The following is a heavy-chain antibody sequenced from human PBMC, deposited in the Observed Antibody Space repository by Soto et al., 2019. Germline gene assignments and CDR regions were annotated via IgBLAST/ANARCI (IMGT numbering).Heavy chain of an antibody. CDR2: IYYSGST. CDR3: ASLRTYYYDSSGYYFDY. D-gene: IGHD3-22*01. Sequence: SETLSLTCTVSGGSISSYYWSWIRQPPGKGLEWIGYIYYSGSTNYNPSLKSRVTISVDTSKNQFSLKLSSVTAADTAVYYCASLRTYYYDSSGYYFDYWGQGTLVTVSS. V-gene: IGHV4-59*01. J-gene: IGHJ4*02. CDR1: GGSISSYY.